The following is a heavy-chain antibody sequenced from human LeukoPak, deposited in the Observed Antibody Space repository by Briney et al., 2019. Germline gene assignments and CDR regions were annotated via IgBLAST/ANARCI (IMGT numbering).Heavy chain of an antibody. D-gene: IGHD4-11*01. J-gene: IGHJ5*02. CDR2: ISGSGGST. Sequence: PGGSLRLSCAASGFTFSSYAMSWVRQAPGKGLEWVSAISGSGGSTYYADSVKGRFTISRDNSKNTLYLQMNSLRAEDTAVYYCARHDYSNVGWEWFDPWGQGTLVTVSS. CDR3: ARHDYSNVGWEWFDP. V-gene: IGHV3-23*01. CDR1: GFTFSSYA.